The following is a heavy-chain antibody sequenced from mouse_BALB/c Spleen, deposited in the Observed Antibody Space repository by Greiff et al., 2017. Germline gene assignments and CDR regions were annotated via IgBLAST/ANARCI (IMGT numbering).Heavy chain of an antibody. D-gene: IGHD1-1*01. CDR1: GYTFTSYY. CDR2: INPSNGGT. J-gene: IGHJ1*01. Sequence: VQLQQPGAELVKPGASVKLSCKASGYTFTSYYMYWVKQRPGQGLEWIGGINPSNGGTNFNEKFKSKATLTVDKSSSTAYMQLSSLTSEDSAVYYCTRLDYGFVYWYFDVWGAGTTVTVSS. CDR3: TRLDYGFVYWYFDV. V-gene: IGHV1S81*02.